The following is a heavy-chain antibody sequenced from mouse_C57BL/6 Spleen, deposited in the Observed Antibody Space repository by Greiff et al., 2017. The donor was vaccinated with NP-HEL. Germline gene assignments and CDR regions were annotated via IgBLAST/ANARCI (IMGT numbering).Heavy chain of an antibody. V-gene: IGHV14-4*01. CDR3: TTRGLTFAY. J-gene: IGHJ3*01. CDR2: IDPENGDN. CDR1: GFNIKDDY. Sequence: EVQLVESGAELVRPGASVKLSCTASGFNIKDDYMHWVKQRPDQGLEWIGWIDPENGDNEYASKFQGKSTITADTSSTTAYLQLSSLTSEDTAVYYCTTRGLTFAYWGQGTLVTVSA. D-gene: IGHD1-3*01.